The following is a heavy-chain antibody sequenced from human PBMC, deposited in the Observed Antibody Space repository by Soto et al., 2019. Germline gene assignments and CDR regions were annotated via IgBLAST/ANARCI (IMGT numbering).Heavy chain of an antibody. J-gene: IGHJ4*02. D-gene: IGHD6-19*01. CDR2: IYPGDSDT. CDR1: GYNFASYW. CDR3: ARAPSHGWFQHFDY. Sequence: PGESLKISCXGSGYNFASYWIGWVRQKPGKGLEWMGIIYPGDSDTTYSPSFEGHVTISADKSTSTAYMQWSSLGASDTAIYYCARAPSHGWFQHFDYWGQGTLVTVSS. V-gene: IGHV5-51*01.